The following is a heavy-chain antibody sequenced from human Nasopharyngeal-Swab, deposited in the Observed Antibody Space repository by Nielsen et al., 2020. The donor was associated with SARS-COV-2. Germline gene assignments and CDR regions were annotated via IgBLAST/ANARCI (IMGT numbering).Heavy chain of an antibody. Sequence: SETLSLTCTVSGCSISSYYWSWIRKPPGKGLEWIGYIYYSGSTNYNPSLKSRVTISVDTSKNQFSLKLSSVTAADTAVYYCARLDGSGSYAPDYWGQGTLVTVSS. D-gene: IGHD3-10*01. CDR3: ARLDGSGSYAPDY. V-gene: IGHV4-59*08. CDR1: GCSISSYY. J-gene: IGHJ4*02. CDR2: IYYSGST.